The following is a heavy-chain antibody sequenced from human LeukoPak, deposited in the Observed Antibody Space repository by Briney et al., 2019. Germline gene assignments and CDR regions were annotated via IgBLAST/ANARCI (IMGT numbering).Heavy chain of an antibody. CDR3: ATVSGSYYRSAFDT. V-gene: IGHV1-18*01. CDR1: GYTFTSYG. J-gene: IGHJ3*02. CDR2: ISASNGNT. D-gene: IGHD1-26*01. Sequence: GGSVKVSCKASGYTFTSYGISWVRQAAGPGVEWMGWISASNGNTNYAQNLPGRVTMTTDTSTSSTYMELRRLRSEDTAVYYCATVSGSYYRSAFDTWGQGTMVTVSS.